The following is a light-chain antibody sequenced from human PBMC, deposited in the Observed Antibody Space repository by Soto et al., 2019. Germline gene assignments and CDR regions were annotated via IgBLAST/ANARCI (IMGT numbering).Light chain of an antibody. Sequence: DIQMTQSPSTLSASVGDRVTITCRASQSISSWLAWYQQKPGKAPKLLIYDASSLESGVPSRFSGSGFGTEFSLTISSLQPDDFASYYCQQYNTLSETFGQGTKVDIK. V-gene: IGKV1-5*01. CDR3: QQYNTLSET. CDR2: DAS. CDR1: QSISSW. J-gene: IGKJ1*01.